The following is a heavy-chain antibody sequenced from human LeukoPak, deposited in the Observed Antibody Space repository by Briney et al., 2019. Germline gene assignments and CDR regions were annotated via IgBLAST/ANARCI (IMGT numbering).Heavy chain of an antibody. J-gene: IGHJ5*02. V-gene: IGHV3-23*01. CDR2: ITVAGGST. CDR1: GFTFSSYM. Sequence: PGGSLRLSCAASGFTFSSYMMNWVRQAPGKGLEWVSAITVAGGSTYYADSVKGRFTISRDNSKNTLYLQMNSPRAEDTAVYYCGKDRLGSWGQGTLVTVSS. CDR3: GKDRLGS. D-gene: IGHD4-17*01.